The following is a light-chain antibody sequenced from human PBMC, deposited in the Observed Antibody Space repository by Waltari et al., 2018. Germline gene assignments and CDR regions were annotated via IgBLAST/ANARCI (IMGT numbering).Light chain of an antibody. J-gene: IGKJ1*01. CDR3: QQYYSTLWT. CDR1: QSVLYSSNNKNY. Sequence: DIVMTQSPDSLAVSLGERGTIHCKSRQSVLYSSNNKNYLAWYQQKPGQPPKLLIYWASTRESGVPDRFSGSGSGTDFTLTISSLQAEDVAVYYCQQYYSTLWTFGQGTKVEIK. V-gene: IGKV4-1*01. CDR2: WAS.